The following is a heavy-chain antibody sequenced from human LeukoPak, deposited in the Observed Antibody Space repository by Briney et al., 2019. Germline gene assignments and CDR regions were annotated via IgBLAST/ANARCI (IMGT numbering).Heavy chain of an antibody. CDR2: ISADGSEK. Sequence: PGGSLRLSCVGSGFTFSSYALHRLRQAPGKGLEWVAVISADGSEKYYADSVKGRFTMSRDNSKNTLFLQMYSLRTEDTAVYYCARDAPYSGGCCAFDIWGQGTTVTVSS. D-gene: IGHD6-19*01. V-gene: IGHV3-30-3*01. CDR1: GFTFSSYA. CDR3: ARDAPYSGGCCAFDI. J-gene: IGHJ3*02.